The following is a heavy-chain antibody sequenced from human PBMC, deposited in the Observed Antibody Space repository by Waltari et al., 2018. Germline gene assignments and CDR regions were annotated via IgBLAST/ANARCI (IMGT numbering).Heavy chain of an antibody. CDR3: ARGGIQLWLHFDY. CDR1: GGSISSYY. D-gene: IGHD5-18*01. Sequence: QVQLQESGPGLVKPSETLSLTCTVSGGSISSYYWSWIRQPPGKGLEWIGYIYYSGSTNYNPSLKSRVTISVDTSKNQFSLKLSSVTAADTAVYYCARGGIQLWLHFDYWGQGTLVTVSS. V-gene: IGHV4-59*01. J-gene: IGHJ4*02. CDR2: IYYSGST.